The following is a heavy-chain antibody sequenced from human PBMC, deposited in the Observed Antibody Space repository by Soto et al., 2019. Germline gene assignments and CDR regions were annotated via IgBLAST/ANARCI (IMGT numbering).Heavy chain of an antibody. D-gene: IGHD3-22*01. CDR2: ISASSSSI. V-gene: IGHV3-48*02. Sequence: PGGALRLSCAASGFTFSDSDINWVRQAPGKGLEWVSYISASSSSIDYADSVKGRFTISRDNAKNLLNLQWNSLRDEDTAVYYCARASGYYDTSGYYGAFYYYGMDVWGQGTTVTVSS. J-gene: IGHJ6*02. CDR1: GFTFSDSD. CDR3: ARASGYYDTSGYYGAFYYYGMDV.